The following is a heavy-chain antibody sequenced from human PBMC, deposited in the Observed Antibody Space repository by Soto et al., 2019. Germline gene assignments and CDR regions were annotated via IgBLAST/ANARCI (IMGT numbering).Heavy chain of an antibody. CDR1: GGSISSSSYY. Sequence: QLQLQESGPGLVKPSETLSLTCTVSGGSISSSSYYWGWIRQPPGKGLEWIGSIYYSGSTYYNPSLKSRVPISVDTSKNQFSLKLRSVTAADSAVYYWARRCISTSCSGAFDIWGQGTMVTVSS. V-gene: IGHV4-39*01. D-gene: IGHD2-2*01. CDR3: ARRCISTSCSGAFDI. CDR2: IYYSGST. J-gene: IGHJ3*02.